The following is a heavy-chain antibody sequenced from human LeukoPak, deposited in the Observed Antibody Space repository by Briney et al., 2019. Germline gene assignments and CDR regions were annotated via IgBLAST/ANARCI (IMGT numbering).Heavy chain of an antibody. CDR2: INHSGST. J-gene: IGHJ6*03. V-gene: IGHV4-34*01. Sequence: PSETLSLTCAVYGGSFSGYYWSWIRQPPGKGLEWIGEINHSGSTNYNPSLKSRVTIPVDTSKNQFSLKLSSVTAADTAVYYCARGGGYCSSTSCRYYYYYMDVRGKGTTVTVSS. D-gene: IGHD2-2*01. CDR1: GGSFSGYY. CDR3: ARGGGYCSSTSCRYYYYYMDV.